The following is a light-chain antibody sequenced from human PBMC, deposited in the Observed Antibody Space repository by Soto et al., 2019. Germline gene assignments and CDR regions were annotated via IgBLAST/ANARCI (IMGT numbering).Light chain of an antibody. Sequence: QSVLTQPASVSGSPGQSITISFTGTSSDVGGYNFVSWYQHHPGKAPKLIIYDVTNRPSGISNRFSGSKSGNTASLTISWLQFEDGADYYCTSYTSSITYVFGTGTKVTAL. J-gene: IGLJ1*01. CDR1: SSDVGGYNF. CDR3: TSYTSSITYV. CDR2: DVT. V-gene: IGLV2-14*03.